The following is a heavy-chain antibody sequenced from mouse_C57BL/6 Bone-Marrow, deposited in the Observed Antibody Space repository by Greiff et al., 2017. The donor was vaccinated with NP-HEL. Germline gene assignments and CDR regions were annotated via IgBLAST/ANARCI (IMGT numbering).Heavy chain of an antibody. V-gene: IGHV1-81*01. Sequence: QVQLQQSGAELARPGASVKLSCKASGYTFTSYGISWVKQRTGQGLEWIGEIYPRSGNTYYNEKFKGKATLTADKSSSTAYMELRSLTSEDSAVYFCARHKQLRLRGYFDYWGKGTTLTVSS. J-gene: IGHJ2*01. D-gene: IGHD3-2*02. CDR2: IYPRSGNT. CDR1: GYTFTSYG. CDR3: ARHKQLRLRGYFDY.